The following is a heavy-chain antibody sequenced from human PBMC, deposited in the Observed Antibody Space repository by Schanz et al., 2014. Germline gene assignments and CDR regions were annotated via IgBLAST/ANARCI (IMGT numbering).Heavy chain of an antibody. V-gene: IGHV3-30*02. CDR3: AKDQLANYRGSGYNWFDP. CDR1: GFTLSSYG. J-gene: IGHJ5*02. D-gene: IGHD3-10*01. Sequence: QVPLVESGGGVVQPWGSLRLSCAASGFTLSSYGMHWVRQAPGKGLEWVTFIRFDGSDKYYADSVKGRFSVSRDNSKNTLYLQMNSLRADDTAVYYCAKDQLANYRGSGYNWFDPWGQGTLVTVSS. CDR2: IRFDGSDK.